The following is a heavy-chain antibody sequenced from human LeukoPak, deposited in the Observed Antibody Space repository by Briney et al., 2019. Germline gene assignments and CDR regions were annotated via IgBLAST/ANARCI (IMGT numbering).Heavy chain of an antibody. Sequence: GASVKVSCKVSGYTLTELSMHWVRQAPGKGLEWMGGFDPEDGETIYAQKFQGRVTMTEDTSTDTAYMELSSLRSEDTAVYYCARGVMGYCSGGSCRTNTFDYWGQGTLVTVSS. V-gene: IGHV1-24*01. CDR3: ARGVMGYCSGGSCRTNTFDY. J-gene: IGHJ4*02. CDR2: FDPEDGET. CDR1: GYTLTELS. D-gene: IGHD2-15*01.